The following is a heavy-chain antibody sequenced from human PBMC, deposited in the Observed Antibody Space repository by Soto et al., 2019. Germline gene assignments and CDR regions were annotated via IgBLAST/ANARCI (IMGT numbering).Heavy chain of an antibody. V-gene: IGHV3-53*01. J-gene: IGHJ4*02. D-gene: IGHD2-21*01. CDR1: GFTVSSDY. Sequence: AGGSLRLSCAASGFTVSSDYMTWVRQAPGKGLECVSSIYSDGSTYYAESVKGRFTISRDNSKNTLYLQMSSLRVDDTAVYYCAKDWWGLRQSWGQGTLVTVSS. CDR3: AKDWWGLRQS. CDR2: IYSDGST.